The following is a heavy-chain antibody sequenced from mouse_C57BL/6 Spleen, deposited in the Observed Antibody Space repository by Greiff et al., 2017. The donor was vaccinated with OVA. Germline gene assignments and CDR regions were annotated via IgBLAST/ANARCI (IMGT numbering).Heavy chain of an antibody. CDR2: IYPGDGDT. J-gene: IGHJ4*01. CDR1: GYAFSSYW. D-gene: IGHD1-1*01. V-gene: IGHV1-80*01. CDR3: ARSGGSGPYYYAMDY. Sequence: QVQLKESGAELVKPGASVKISCKASGYAFSSYWMNWVKQRPGKGLEWIGQIYPGDGDTNYNGKFKGKATLTADKSSSTAYMQLSSLTSEDSAVYFCARSGGSGPYYYAMDYWGQGTSVTVSS.